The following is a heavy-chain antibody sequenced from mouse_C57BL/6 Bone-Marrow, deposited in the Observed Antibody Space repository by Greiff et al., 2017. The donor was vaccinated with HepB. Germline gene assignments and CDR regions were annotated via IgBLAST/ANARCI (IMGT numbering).Heavy chain of an antibody. J-gene: IGHJ4*01. D-gene: IGHD4-1*01. CDR1: GFTFSDYY. Sequence: EVKLVESGGGLVQPGGSLKLSCAASGFTFSDYYMYWVRQTPEKRLEWVAYISNGGGSTYYPDTVKGRFTISRDNAKNTLYLQMSRLKSEDTAMYYCARHGTGTRVYAMDYWGQGTSVTVSS. CDR3: ARHGTGTRVYAMDY. CDR2: ISNGGGST. V-gene: IGHV5-12*01.